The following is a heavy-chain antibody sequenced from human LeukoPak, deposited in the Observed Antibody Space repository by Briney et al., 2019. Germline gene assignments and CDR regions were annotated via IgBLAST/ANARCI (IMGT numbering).Heavy chain of an antibody. J-gene: IGHJ6*02. CDR1: GFTFSSYA. Sequence: GRSLRLSCAASGFTFSSYAMHWVRQAPGKGLEWVAVISYDGSNKYYADSVKGRFTISRDNSKNTLYLQMNSLRAEDTAVYYCARSTIVMDVWGQGTTVTVSS. CDR2: ISYDGSNK. CDR3: ARSTIVMDV. D-gene: IGHD2-15*01. V-gene: IGHV3-30*04.